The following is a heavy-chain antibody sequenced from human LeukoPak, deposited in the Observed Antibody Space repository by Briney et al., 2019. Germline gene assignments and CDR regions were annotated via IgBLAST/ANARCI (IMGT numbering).Heavy chain of an antibody. CDR2: IYYSGST. D-gene: IGHD3-22*01. V-gene: IGHV4-59*01. CDR3: ARALSYDSSGYFSDY. Sequence: SETLSLTCTVSGGSISSYYWSWIRQPPGKGLEWIGYIYYSGSTNYNPSLKCRVTISVDTSKNQFSLKLSSVTAADTAVYYCARALSYDSSGYFSDYWGQGALVTVSS. J-gene: IGHJ4*02. CDR1: GGSISSYY.